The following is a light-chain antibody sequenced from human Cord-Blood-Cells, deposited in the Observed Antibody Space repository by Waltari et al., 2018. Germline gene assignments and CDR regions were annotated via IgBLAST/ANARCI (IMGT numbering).Light chain of an antibody. Sequence: SSELTQDPAVSVALGQTVRITCQGDSLSSYYASWYQQKPGQAPVLVIYGKNNRPSGIPDRFSGSNSGNTASLTITGAQAEDEADYYCNSRDSSGNPVVFGGGTKLTVL. CDR1: SLSSYY. CDR2: GKN. J-gene: IGLJ2*01. V-gene: IGLV3-19*01. CDR3: NSRDSSGNPVV.